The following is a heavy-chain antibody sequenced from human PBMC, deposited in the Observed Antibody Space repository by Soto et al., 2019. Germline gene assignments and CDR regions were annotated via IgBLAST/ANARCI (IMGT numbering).Heavy chain of an antibody. J-gene: IGHJ4*02. D-gene: IGHD1-26*01. CDR3: ARTGTGATVDY. CDR1: GYTFRSYG. CDR2: ISANNGNT. V-gene: IGHV1-18*01. Sequence: QVQLVQSGAEVKKPGASVKVSCKASGYTFRSYGISWVRQAPGQGLEWMGWISANNGNTHYAQRLQGRVTLTTDTSTSTAYMEVSSLRYDDTAVYSCARTGTGATVDYWGQGTLVHVSS.